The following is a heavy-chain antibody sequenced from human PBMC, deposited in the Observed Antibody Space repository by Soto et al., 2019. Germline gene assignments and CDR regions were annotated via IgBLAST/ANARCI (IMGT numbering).Heavy chain of an antibody. D-gene: IGHD3-10*01. V-gene: IGHV4-59*01. CDR1: GGSISSYY. Sequence: SDTLSLTCTVSGGSISSYYWSWIRQPPGKGLEWIGYIYYSGSTNYNPSLKSRVTISVDTSKNQFSLKLSSVTAADTAVYYCARESRGVRGVIIYYYGMDVWGQGTTVTVSS. J-gene: IGHJ6*02. CDR2: IYYSGST. CDR3: ARESRGVRGVIIYYYGMDV.